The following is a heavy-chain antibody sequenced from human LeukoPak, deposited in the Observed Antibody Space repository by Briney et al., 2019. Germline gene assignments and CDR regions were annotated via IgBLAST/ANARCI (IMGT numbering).Heavy chain of an antibody. V-gene: IGHV3-30-3*01. CDR1: GFTVSSNY. D-gene: IGHD1-26*01. CDR2: ISYDGSNK. Sequence: GGSLRLSCAASGFTVSSNYMSWVRQAPGKGLEWVAVISYDGSNKYYADSVKGRFTISRDNSKNTLYLQLNSLRTEDTAVYYCASHTSGELLDLLDYWGQGTLVTVSS. J-gene: IGHJ4*02. CDR3: ASHTSGELLDLLDY.